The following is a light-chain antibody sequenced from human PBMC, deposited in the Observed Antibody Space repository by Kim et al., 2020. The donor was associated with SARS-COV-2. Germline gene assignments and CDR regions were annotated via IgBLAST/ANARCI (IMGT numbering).Light chain of an antibody. CDR3: QQYDRSPYT. CDR1: QSVAINH. Sequence: LSPGGRATLSCRASQSVAINHLAWFQQTPGQAPRLLIYGTSSRATGIPDRFSASESGTDFTLTISRLEPKDFAVYYCQQYDRSPYTFGQGTKLEI. V-gene: IGKV3-20*01. J-gene: IGKJ2*01. CDR2: GTS.